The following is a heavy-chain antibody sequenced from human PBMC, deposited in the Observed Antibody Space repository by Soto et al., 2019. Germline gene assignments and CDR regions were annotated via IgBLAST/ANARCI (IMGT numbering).Heavy chain of an antibody. CDR1: GYTFTSYY. D-gene: IGHD3-22*01. V-gene: IGHV1-46*01. J-gene: IGHJ3*02. Sequence: ASVKVSCKASGYTFTSYYMRWVRQAPGQGLEWMGIINPSGGSTSYAQKFQGRVTMTRDTSTSTVYMELSSLRSEDTAVYYCARAAEYYDSSGSPGAFDIWGQGTMVTVSS. CDR2: INPSGGST. CDR3: ARAAEYYDSSGSPGAFDI.